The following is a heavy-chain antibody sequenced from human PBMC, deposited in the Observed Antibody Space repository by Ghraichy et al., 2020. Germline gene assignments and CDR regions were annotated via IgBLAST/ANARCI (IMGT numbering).Heavy chain of an antibody. Sequence: GGSLRLSCAASGFTFSDRYMDWVRQAPGKGLEWVGRIRNKANSYTTEYAASVKGRFTISRDDSKNSLYLQMNSLKTEDTAVYYCARVPLDYWGQGTLVTVSS. CDR2: IRNKANSYTT. J-gene: IGHJ4*02. CDR1: GFTFSDRY. CDR3: ARVPLDY. V-gene: IGHV3-72*01.